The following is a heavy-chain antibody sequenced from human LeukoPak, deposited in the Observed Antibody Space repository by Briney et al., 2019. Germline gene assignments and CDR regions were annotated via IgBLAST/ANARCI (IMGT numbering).Heavy chain of an antibody. CDR2: IKPSGGNT. CDR1: GGTFSSYA. J-gene: IGHJ5*02. D-gene: IGHD4-17*01. V-gene: IGHV1-46*01. CDR3: AREVTVTTSQYNWFDP. Sequence: ASVKVSCKASGGTFSSYAISWVRQVPGQGLEWMGMIKPSGGNTRYAQKFQGRVTMTRDTSTSTVYMELSSLRSEDTAVYYCAREVTVTTSQYNWFDPWGQGTQVTVSS.